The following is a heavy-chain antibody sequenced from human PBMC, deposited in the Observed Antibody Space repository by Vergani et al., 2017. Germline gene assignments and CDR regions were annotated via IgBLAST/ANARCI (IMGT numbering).Heavy chain of an antibody. J-gene: IGHJ4*02. V-gene: IGHV3-30*18. CDR2: ISYDGSNK. Sequence: QVQLVESGGGVVQPGRSLRLSCAASGFTFSSYGMHWVRQAPGKGLEWVAVISYDGSNKYYADSVKGRFTISRDNSKNTLYLQMNSLRAEDTAVYYCAKDGSSSWYLGAFDYWGQGTRVTVSS. CDR3: AKDGSSSWYLGAFDY. CDR1: GFTFSSYG. D-gene: IGHD6-13*01.